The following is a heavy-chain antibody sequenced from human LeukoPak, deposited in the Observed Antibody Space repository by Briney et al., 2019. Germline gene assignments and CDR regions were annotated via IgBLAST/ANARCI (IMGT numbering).Heavy chain of an antibody. J-gene: IGHJ4*02. CDR2: IYYSGST. D-gene: IGHD6-6*01. CDR3: ARVPSYYFDY. CDR1: GGSISSSSYY. Sequence: SETLSLTCTVSGGSISSSSYYWGWIRQPPGKGLEWIGSIYYSGSTYYNSSLKSRVTISVDTSKNQFSLKLSSVTAADTAVYYCARVPSYYFDYWGQGTLVTVSS. V-gene: IGHV4-39*07.